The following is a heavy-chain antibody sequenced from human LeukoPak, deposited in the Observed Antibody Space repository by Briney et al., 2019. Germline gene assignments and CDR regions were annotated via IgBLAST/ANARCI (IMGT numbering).Heavy chain of an antibody. Sequence: PGGSLRLSCAASGFTFSSYAMHWVRQAPGKGLEWVAVISYDGSNKYYADSVKGRFTISRDNSKNTLYLQMNSLRAEDTAVYYCARDREYYDSSGYSYSGDYFDYWGLGTLVTVSS. J-gene: IGHJ4*02. CDR3: ARDREYYDSSGYSYSGDYFDY. CDR2: ISYDGSNK. CDR1: GFTFSSYA. D-gene: IGHD3-22*01. V-gene: IGHV3-30*04.